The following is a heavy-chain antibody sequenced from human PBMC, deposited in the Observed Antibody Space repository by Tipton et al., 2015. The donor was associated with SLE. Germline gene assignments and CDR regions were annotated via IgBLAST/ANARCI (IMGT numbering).Heavy chain of an antibody. CDR3: ARCCSGGSCFFCNWFDP. D-gene: IGHD2-15*01. V-gene: IGHV4-59*11. CDR1: GGSISSHY. Sequence: TLSLTCTVSGGSISSHYWSWIRQPPGKGLEWVWYIYYSGSTNYNPSLKSRVTISVDTSKNQFSLKLSSVTAADTAVYYCARCCSGGSCFFCNWFDPWGQGTLVTVSS. J-gene: IGHJ5*02. CDR2: IYYSGST.